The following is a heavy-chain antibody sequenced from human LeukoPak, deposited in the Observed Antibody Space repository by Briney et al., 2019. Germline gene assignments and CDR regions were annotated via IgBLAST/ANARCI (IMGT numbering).Heavy chain of an antibody. D-gene: IGHD4-17*01. V-gene: IGHV5-51*01. CDR2: IYPGDSDT. CDR1: GYSFTSYW. CDR3: ARGRVRATVSPRSFDI. J-gene: IGHJ3*02. Sequence: GESLKISCKGFGYSFTSYWIGWVRQMPGKGLEWMGIIYPGDSDTRYSPSFQGQVTISADKFISTAYLQWSSLKASDTAMYYCARGRVRATVSPRSFDIWGQGTMVTVSS.